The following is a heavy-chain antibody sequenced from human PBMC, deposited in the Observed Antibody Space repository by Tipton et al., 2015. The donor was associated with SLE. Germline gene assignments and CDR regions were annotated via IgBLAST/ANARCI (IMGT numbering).Heavy chain of an antibody. V-gene: IGHV4-61*02. CDR2: VHTSGNT. CDR3: VRDPQGYYYDSRGYFDL. Sequence: TLSLTCTFSGGSVSSAFYYWNWIRQPAGKGLEWIGRVHTSGNTNYNPSLQSRISISIDTSKNRFSLQLDSVTAADTAMYYCVRDPQGYYYDSRGYFDLWGRGTLVTVSS. J-gene: IGHJ2*01. CDR1: GGSVSSAFYY. D-gene: IGHD3-22*01.